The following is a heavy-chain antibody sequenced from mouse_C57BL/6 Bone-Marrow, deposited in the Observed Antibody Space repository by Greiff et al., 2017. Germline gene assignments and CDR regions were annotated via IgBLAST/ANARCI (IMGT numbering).Heavy chain of an antibody. J-gene: IGHJ2*01. D-gene: IGHD1-1*01. CDR3: ARSSTIFYYFDY. CDR2: FHPYNDDT. Sequence: QVQLQQSGAELVKPGASVKMSCKASGYTFTTYPIEWMKQNHGKSLEWIGNFHPYNDDTKYNEKFKGKATLTVDKSSNTVYLELSRVTSDDSAVYDCARSSTIFYYFDYWGQGTTLTVSS. V-gene: IGHV1-47*01. CDR1: GYTFTTYP.